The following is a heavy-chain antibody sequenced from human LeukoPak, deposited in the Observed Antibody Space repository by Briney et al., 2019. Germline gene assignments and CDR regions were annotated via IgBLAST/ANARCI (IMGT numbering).Heavy chain of an antibody. Sequence: GGSLRHPCAASGFTFSSYGMHWVRQAPAKGLEWVEVIWYDGSNQYYADSVKGRFTNSRDNSKNTLYLQMNSLRAEDTAVYYCAKSLIAARRGIYYMDVWGKGTTVTVSS. CDR2: IWYDGSNQ. D-gene: IGHD6-6*01. CDR3: AKSLIAARRGIYYMDV. CDR1: GFTFSSYG. J-gene: IGHJ6*03. V-gene: IGHV3-33*06.